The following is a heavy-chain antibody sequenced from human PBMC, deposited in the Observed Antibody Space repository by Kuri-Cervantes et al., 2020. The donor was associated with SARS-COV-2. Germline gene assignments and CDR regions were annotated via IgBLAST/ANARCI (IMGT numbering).Heavy chain of an antibody. J-gene: IGHJ4*02. CDR1: GFTLSSYA. CDR3: AREGIHDIVVVPAAIALDY. V-gene: IGHV3-30-3*01. CDR2: ISYDGSNK. Sequence: GESLKISCAASGFTLSSYAMHWVRQAPGKGLEWVAVISYDGSNKYYADPVKGRFTISRDNSKNTLYLQMNSLRAEDTAVYYCAREGIHDIVVVPAAIALDYWGQGTLVTVSS. D-gene: IGHD2-2*01.